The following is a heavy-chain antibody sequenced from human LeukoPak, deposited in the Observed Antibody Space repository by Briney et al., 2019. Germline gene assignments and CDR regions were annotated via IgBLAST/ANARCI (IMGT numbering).Heavy chain of an antibody. J-gene: IGHJ4*02. V-gene: IGHV3-21*01. D-gene: IGHD3-9*01. CDR2: ISGSTNYI. CDR3: ARDRRWYYDILTGYYVDY. CDR1: GFTFSSYS. Sequence: GGSLRLSCSASGFTFSSYSMNWVRQAPGKGLEWVSSISGSTNYIYYADSVKGRFTISRDNAKNSLYLQMNSLRAEDTAVYHCARDRRWYYDILTGYYVDYWGQGTLVTVSS.